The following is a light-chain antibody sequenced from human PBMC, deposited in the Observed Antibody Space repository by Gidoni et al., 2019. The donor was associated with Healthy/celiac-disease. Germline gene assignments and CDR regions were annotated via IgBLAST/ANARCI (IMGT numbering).Light chain of an antibody. J-gene: IGKJ3*01. CDR1: QSVLYSSNNNNY. Sequence: DIVMPQSPDSLAASLGERATINCKSSQSVLYSSNNNNYLAWYQQKPGQPPKLLIYCASTRESGVPDRFSGSGSGTDFTLTISSLQAEDVAVYYCQQYYSTPLFTFGPGTKVDIK. CDR3: QQYYSTPLFT. CDR2: CAS. V-gene: IGKV4-1*01.